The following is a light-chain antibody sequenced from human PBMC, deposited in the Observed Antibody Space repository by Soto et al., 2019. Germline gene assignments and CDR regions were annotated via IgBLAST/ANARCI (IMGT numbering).Light chain of an antibody. CDR3: QQHNSYPLT. V-gene: IGKV1-9*01. J-gene: IGKJ4*01. CDR2: VTS. Sequence: IQLTQSPSSLSASVGYRVTITCRASQGVSSYLAWYQQKPGKAPNLLIYVTSTLQSGVPSRFSGSGSGTDFTLTISSLQPEDFATYYCQQHNSYPLTFGGGTKVEIK. CDR1: QGVSSY.